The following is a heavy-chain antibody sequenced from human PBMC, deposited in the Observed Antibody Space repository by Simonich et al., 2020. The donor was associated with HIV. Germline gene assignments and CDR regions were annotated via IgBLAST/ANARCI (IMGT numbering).Heavy chain of an antibody. CDR2: IFYSGTT. CDR3: ARGYSGSRTSGYYSGLDL. V-gene: IGHV4-4*02. J-gene: IGHJ6*02. CDR1: GGSITITNW. D-gene: IGHD3-10*01. Sequence: QVQLQESGPGLVKPSGTLSLTCTVSGGSITITNWWSWVRQPPGKGLEWFGQIFYSGTTNYNPPLKSRVTISLDKSKNQFSLKLRSVTAADTALYYCARGYSGSRTSGYYSGLDLWGQGIAVTVSS.